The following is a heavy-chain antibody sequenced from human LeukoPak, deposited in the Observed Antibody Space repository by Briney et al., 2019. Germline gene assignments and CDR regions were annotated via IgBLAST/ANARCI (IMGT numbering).Heavy chain of an antibody. V-gene: IGHV1-69*13. Sequence: ASVKVSCKASGGTFSSYAISWVRQAPGQGLEWMGGIIPIFGTANYAQKFQGRVTITADESTSTAYMELSSLRSEGTAVYYCARESIASDYSNSHVIYYYGMDVWGQGTTVTVSS. CDR3: ARESIASDYSNSHVIYYYGMDV. CDR1: GGTFSSYA. CDR2: IIPIFGTA. D-gene: IGHD4-11*01. J-gene: IGHJ6*02.